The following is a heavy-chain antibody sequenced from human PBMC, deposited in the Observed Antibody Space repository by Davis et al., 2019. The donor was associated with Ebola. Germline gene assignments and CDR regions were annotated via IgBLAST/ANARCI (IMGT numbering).Heavy chain of an antibody. V-gene: IGHV4-59*08. J-gene: IGHJ4*02. Sequence: SETLSLTCSVSGGPITGYLWSWIRQSPGKGLEWIGHIYYSGTTTYNPSLKSRVTISVDTSKNQFSLKLSSVTAADTAVYYCARQRGYSGYGRFDYWGQGTLVTVSS. CDR3: ARQRGYSGYGRFDY. CDR1: GGPITGYL. CDR2: IYYSGTT. D-gene: IGHD5-12*01.